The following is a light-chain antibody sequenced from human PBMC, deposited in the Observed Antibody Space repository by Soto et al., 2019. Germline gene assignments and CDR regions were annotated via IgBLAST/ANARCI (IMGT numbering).Light chain of an antibody. CDR3: CSYAGSYTFLWV. CDR1: SSDVGGYNY. Sequence: QSALTQPASVSGSPGQSITISCTGTSSDVGGYNYVSWYQQHPGKAPKLMIYDVSKRPSGVPDRFSGSKSGNTASLTISGLQAEDEADYYCCSYAGSYTFLWVFGGGTKVTVL. J-gene: IGLJ3*02. V-gene: IGLV2-11*01. CDR2: DVS.